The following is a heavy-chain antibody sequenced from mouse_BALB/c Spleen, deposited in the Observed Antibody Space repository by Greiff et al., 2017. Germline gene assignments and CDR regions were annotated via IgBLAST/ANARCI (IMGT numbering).Heavy chain of an antibody. D-gene: IGHD1-1*01. CDR2: IYPYNGGT. V-gene: IGHV1S29*02. CDR1: GYTFTDYN. CDR3: ARGADYGSRGAMDY. Sequence: EVQLQQSGPELVKPGASVKISCPASGYTFTDYNMHWVKQSHGKSLEWIGYIYPYNGGTGYNQKFKSKATLTVDNSSSTAYMELRSLTSEDSAVYYCARGADYGSRGAMDYWGQGTSVTVSS. J-gene: IGHJ4*01.